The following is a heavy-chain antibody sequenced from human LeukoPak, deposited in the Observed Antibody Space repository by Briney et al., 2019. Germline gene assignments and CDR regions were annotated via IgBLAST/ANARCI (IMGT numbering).Heavy chain of an antibody. D-gene: IGHD3-10*01. CDR3: ARQAYYYGSGSYYGEWFDP. J-gene: IGHJ5*02. CDR1: GFTFSSYA. CDR2: IKQDGSEK. V-gene: IGHV3-7*01. Sequence: GGSLRLSCAASGFTFSSYAMSWVRQAPGKGLEWVANIKQDGSEKYYVDSVKGRFTISRDNAKNSLYLQMNSLRAEDTAVYYCARQAYYYGSGSYYGEWFDPWGQGTLVTVPS.